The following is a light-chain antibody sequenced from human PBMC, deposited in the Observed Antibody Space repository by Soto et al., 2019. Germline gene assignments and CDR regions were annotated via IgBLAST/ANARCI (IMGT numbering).Light chain of an antibody. CDR3: QQYNNWPPQGT. CDR2: GAS. V-gene: IGKV3-15*01. CDR1: QTVATN. Sequence: EIVMTQSPATLSVSPGDRATLSCRASQTVATNLAWYQHKPGQAPRLLIYGASSRATGIPARFSGSGSGTEFTLTISRLQSEDFALYYCQQYNNWPPQGTFGPGTKVDIK. J-gene: IGKJ3*01.